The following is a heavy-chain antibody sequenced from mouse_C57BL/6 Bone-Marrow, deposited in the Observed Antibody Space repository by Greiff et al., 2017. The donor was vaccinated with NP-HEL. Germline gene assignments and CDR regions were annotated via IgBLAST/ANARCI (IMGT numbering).Heavy chain of an antibody. Sequence: QVQLKQPGAELVMPGASVKLSCKASGYTFTSYWMHWVKQRPGQGLEWIGEIDPSDSYTNYNQKFKGKSTLTVDKSSSTAYMQLSSLTSEDSAVYYCARRGTTVVAPFDYWGQGTTLTVSS. V-gene: IGHV1-69*01. D-gene: IGHD1-1*01. J-gene: IGHJ2*01. CDR2: IDPSDSYT. CDR3: ARRGTTVVAPFDY. CDR1: GYTFTSYW.